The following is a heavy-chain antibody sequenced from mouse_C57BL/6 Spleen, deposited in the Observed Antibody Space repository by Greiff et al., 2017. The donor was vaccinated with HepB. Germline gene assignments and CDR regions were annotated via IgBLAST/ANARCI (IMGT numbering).Heavy chain of an antibody. CDR2: IYPGDGDT. V-gene: IGHV1-80*01. D-gene: IGHD2-5*01. J-gene: IGHJ2*01. Sequence: VQLQQSGAELVKPGASVKISCKASGYAFSSYWMNLVKQRPGKGLEWIGQIYPGDGDTNYNGKFKGKATLTADKSSSTAYMQLSSLTSEDSAVYFCARGAYSNYGGYFDYWGQGTTLTVSS. CDR1: GYAFSSYW. CDR3: ARGAYSNYGGYFDY.